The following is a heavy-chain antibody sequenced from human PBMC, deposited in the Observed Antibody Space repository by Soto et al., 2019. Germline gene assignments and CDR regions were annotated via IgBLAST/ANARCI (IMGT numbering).Heavy chain of an antibody. D-gene: IGHD2-21*01. CDR3: ARKVVGSTSRPDYWYFDL. CDR2: ISGGGDAT. CDR1: GFTFINYA. J-gene: IGHJ2*01. Sequence: VQLLESGGDSVQPGGSVRLSCAGSGFTFINYAMNWVRQAPGKGLEWVSTISGGGDATFFADYVRGRFTFSRDNSKNTVTLQMNSLGVDDTAVYYCARKVVGSTSRPDYWYFDLWGRGTLVTVSS. V-gene: IGHV3-23*01.